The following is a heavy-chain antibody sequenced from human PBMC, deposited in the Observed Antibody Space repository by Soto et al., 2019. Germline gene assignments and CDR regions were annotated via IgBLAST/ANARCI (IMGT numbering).Heavy chain of an antibody. D-gene: IGHD5-18*01. CDR3: ARYSYGPDAFDI. Sequence: RLCCAASGFNVRSNYMSWVRQAPGKGLEWVSVIYSGGSTYYADSVKGRFTISRENAKNSLYLQMNSLRAGDTAVYYCARYSYGPDAFDIWGQGTMVTVSS. CDR1: GFNVRSNY. CDR2: IYSGGST. V-gene: IGHV3-53*01. J-gene: IGHJ3*02.